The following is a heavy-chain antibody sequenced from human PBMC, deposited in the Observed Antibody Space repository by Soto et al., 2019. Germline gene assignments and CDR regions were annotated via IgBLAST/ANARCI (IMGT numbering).Heavy chain of an antibody. CDR1: GFSLSTSGVG. Sequence: QITLKESGPTLVKPTQTLTLTCTFSGFSLSTSGVGVGWIRQPPGKALEWLALIYWDDDKRYSPSLKSRLTITNDTSKNQVVLTMTNMDPVDPATYYCAHTPGLDDAFDIRGQGTMLTVSS. D-gene: IGHD1-1*01. CDR2: IYWDDDK. J-gene: IGHJ3*02. CDR3: AHTPGLDDAFDI. V-gene: IGHV2-5*02.